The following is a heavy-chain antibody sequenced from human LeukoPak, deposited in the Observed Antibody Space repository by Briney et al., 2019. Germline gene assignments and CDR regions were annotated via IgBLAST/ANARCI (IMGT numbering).Heavy chain of an antibody. Sequence: PSETLSLTCTVSGGSISDYSWTWIRQPPGQGLEWIGYFPNSRTTSYNPSLTGRVIISVGTAMDQISLKLNSVTAADTAVYYCARGHLGLSPWGQGTLVTVSS. V-gene: IGHV4-59*01. J-gene: IGHJ5*02. CDR2: FPNSRTT. D-gene: IGHD3-10*01. CDR1: GGSISDYS. CDR3: ARGHLGLSP.